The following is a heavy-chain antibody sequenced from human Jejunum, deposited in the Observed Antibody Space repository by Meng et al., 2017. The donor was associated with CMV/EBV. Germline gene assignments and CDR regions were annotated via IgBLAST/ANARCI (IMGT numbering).Heavy chain of an antibody. Sequence: LTTYYIHWVRQAPGQGLEWMGWINPNSGDTNYAQKFQGRVTMTRDTSISTAYMEMSGLISDDTAIYYCARDPYYVSYYYYGTDVWGQGTTVTVSS. CDR1: LTTYY. V-gene: IGHV1-2*02. D-gene: IGHD3-10*02. CDR3: ARDPYYVSYYYYGTDV. CDR2: INPNSGDT. J-gene: IGHJ6*02.